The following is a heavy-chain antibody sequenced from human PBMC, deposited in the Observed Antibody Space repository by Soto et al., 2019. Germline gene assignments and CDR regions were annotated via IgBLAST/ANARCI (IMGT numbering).Heavy chain of an antibody. D-gene: IGHD3-22*01. CDR2: IYHSGTT. Sequence: QVQLQESGPGLVKPSGTLSLTCAVSGDSMRSNNWWSWVRQPPGKGLEWIGEIYHSGTTNYNPSLKSRVTISDDKSKNQFSLRMNSVTAADTAFYYCARGGYDSSGYYFRLDYWGQGTLVTVSS. J-gene: IGHJ4*02. V-gene: IGHV4-4*02. CDR3: ARGGYDSSGYYFRLDY. CDR1: GDSMRSNNW.